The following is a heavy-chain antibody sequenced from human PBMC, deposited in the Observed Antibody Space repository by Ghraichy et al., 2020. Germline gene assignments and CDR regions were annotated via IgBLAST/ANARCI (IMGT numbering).Heavy chain of an antibody. Sequence: ASVKVSCKASGYTFTSFTINWVRQAPGQGLEWMGWINTNTGNPTYAQGFTGRFVFSLDTSVRTTYLQISSLKAEDTAVYYCARGRGFPNMAAVSRGGKEWFDPWCQGTLVTVSS. CDR2: INTNTGNP. CDR1: GYTFTSFT. CDR3: ARGRGFPNMAAVSRGGKEWFDP. D-gene: IGHD6-13*01. J-gene: IGHJ5*02. V-gene: IGHV7-4-1*02.